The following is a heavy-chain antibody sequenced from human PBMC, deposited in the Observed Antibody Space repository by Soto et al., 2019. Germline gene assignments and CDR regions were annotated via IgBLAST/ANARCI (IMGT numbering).Heavy chain of an antibody. D-gene: IGHD1-1*01. CDR2: ISYGGTYK. CDR1: GFMFSSYG. J-gene: IGHJ3*01. V-gene: IGHV3-30*18. CDR3: AKKYNDLVIGAFDV. Sequence: PXESLRLSCATSGFMFSSYGIHWVRQAPGRGLEWVAVISYGGTYKYYADSVKGRFTLSRDNSENTVSLQMNSLRPEDTAVYYCAKKYNDLVIGAFDVWGPGAMVTVSS.